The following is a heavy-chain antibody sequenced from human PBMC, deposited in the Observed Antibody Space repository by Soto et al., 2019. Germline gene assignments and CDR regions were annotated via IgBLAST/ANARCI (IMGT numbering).Heavy chain of an antibody. J-gene: IGHJ4*02. CDR3: GKERRGSGWSVCNF. D-gene: IGHD6-19*01. CDR2: ISGSGDSA. V-gene: IGHV3-23*01. CDR1: GFTFRDYA. Sequence: VQLLESGGGLVQPGGYLRLSCAASGFTFRDYAMSWVRQAPGKGLEWVSDISGSGDSARHADSVKGRFTISRDSSKNTLYLQMNSLRVDDTAVYYCGKERRGSGWSVCNFWGQGTLVTVSS.